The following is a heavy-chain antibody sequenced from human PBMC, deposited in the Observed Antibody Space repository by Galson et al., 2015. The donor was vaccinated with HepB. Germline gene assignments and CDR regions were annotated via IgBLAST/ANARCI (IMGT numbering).Heavy chain of an antibody. V-gene: IGHV4-59*01. D-gene: IGHD2-2*01. CDR1: GGSISSYY. Sequence: QVQLQESGPGLVKPSETLSLTCTVSGGSISSYYWSWIRQPPGKGLEWIGYIYYSGSTNYNPSLKSRVTISVDTSKNQFSLKLSSVTAADTAVYYCARVLGYCSSTSCYDYYYYMDVWGKGTTVTVSS. CDR3: ARVLGYCSSTSCYDYYYYMDV. CDR2: IYYSGST. J-gene: IGHJ6*03.